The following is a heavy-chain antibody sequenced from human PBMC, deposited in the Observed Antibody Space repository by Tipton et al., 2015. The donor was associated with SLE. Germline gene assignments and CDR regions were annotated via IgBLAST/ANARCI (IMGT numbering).Heavy chain of an antibody. D-gene: IGHD4-17*01. Sequence: TLSLTCTVSGYSISSGYYWGWIRQPPGKGLEWIGSIYHSGSTNYNPSLKSRVTISVGTSKNQFSLKLSSVTAADTAVYYCAKRDYGDPGVDYWGQGTLVTVSS. CDR1: GYSISSGYY. V-gene: IGHV4-38-2*02. CDR2: IYHSGST. CDR3: AKRDYGDPGVDY. J-gene: IGHJ4*02.